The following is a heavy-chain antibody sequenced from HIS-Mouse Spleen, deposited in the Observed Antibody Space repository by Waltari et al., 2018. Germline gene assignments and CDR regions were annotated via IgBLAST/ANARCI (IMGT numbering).Heavy chain of an antibody. D-gene: IGHD6-19*01. CDR3: ARIAEGYSSGWYAFDY. V-gene: IGHV2-70*15. J-gene: IGHJ4*02. CDR1: GFSLSTSGMC. CDR2: IDWDDDK. Sequence: QVTLRESGPALVKPTQTLTLTCTFSGFSLSTSGMCVSWIRQPPGKALEWLARIDWDDDKYYSTTLKTRVTIAKDNSKNQVVRKMTNMDPVDTATYYCARIAEGYSSGWYAFDYWGQGTLVTVSS.